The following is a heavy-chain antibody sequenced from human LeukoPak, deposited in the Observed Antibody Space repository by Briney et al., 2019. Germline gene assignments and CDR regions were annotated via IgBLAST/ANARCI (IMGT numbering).Heavy chain of an antibody. Sequence: ASVKVSCKTSGYTFTGYYMHWVRQAPGLGLEWMGWINPNSGGTKYAQKFQGRVTMTRDTSISTAYMELSRLGSDDTAVYYCTRVAGSSAWPADYWGQGTLVAVSS. CDR2: INPNSGGT. J-gene: IGHJ4*02. CDR1: GYTFTGYY. D-gene: IGHD6-19*01. CDR3: TRVAGSSAWPADY. V-gene: IGHV1-2*02.